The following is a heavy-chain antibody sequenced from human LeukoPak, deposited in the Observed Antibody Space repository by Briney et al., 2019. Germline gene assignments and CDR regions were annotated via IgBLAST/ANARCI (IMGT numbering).Heavy chain of an antibody. V-gene: IGHV3-74*01. D-gene: IGHD3-22*01. J-gene: IGHJ1*01. CDR3: ARAPSEIGGYYPEYFRH. Sequence: GGSLRLSCAASGFTFSTYAMHWVRQAPGKGLVWVSRIKSDGSTRYADSVKGRFTVSRDNAKNTVSLQMNSLRAEDTGVYYCARAPSEIGGYYPEYFRHWGQGTLVIVSS. CDR2: IKSDGST. CDR1: GFTFSTYA.